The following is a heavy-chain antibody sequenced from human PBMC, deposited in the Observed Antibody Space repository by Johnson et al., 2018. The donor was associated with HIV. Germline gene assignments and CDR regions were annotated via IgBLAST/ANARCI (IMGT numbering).Heavy chain of an antibody. CDR1: GFTSTNCA. D-gene: IGHD2-8*01. V-gene: IGHV3-30-3*01. CDR3: ARDYCTNAVCRLSDAFDI. Sequence: QVQLVESGGGLVQPGRSLRLSCAASGFTSTNCARHWVRQAPGISYDGSNNYYADCVKGRFTVSRDNSKNTLFLQMNSLRAEDTAVYYCARDYCTNAVCRLSDAFDIWGQGTMVSVSS. CDR2: ISYDGSNN. J-gene: IGHJ3*02.